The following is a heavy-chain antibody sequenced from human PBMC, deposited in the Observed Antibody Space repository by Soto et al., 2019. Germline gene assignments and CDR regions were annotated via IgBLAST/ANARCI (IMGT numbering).Heavy chain of an antibody. CDR1: GFNFNDHG. V-gene: IGHV3-9*01. Sequence: EVQLVESGGGLVQPGRSLRLSCIASGFNFNDHGMHWVRQAPGKGLEWVSGITWHSDGMGYADSVKGRFTIFRDNAKNSLYLQMNSLRVEDTALYYCAKEDSGFSGYMDVCGKGTTVTVSS. CDR2: ITWHSDGM. CDR3: AKEDSGFSGYMDV. J-gene: IGHJ6*03. D-gene: IGHD3-10*01.